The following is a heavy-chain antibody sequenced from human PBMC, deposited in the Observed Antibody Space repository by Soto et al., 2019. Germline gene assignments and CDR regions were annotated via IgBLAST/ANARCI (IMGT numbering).Heavy chain of an antibody. CDR2: IYPGDSDT. Sequence: GESLKISCKGSGYTFTDYWIGWVRQLPGKGLEWMGIIYPGDSDTRYSPSFQGHVTISADKSFTTAYLQWSSLKASDTAMYYCAQSPRLTEAFDIWGQGTMVTVSS. CDR3: AQSPRLTEAFDI. CDR1: GYTFTDYW. V-gene: IGHV5-51*01. J-gene: IGHJ3*02.